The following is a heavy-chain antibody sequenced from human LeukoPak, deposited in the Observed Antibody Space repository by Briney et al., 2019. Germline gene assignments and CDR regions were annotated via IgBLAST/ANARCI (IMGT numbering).Heavy chain of an antibody. CDR1: GLTFSSYS. D-gene: IGHD2-21*02. J-gene: IGHJ4*02. V-gene: IGHV3-64*01. CDR3: ARGDCGGDCYSGDY. CDR2: ISSNGGST. Sequence: GGSLRLSCAASGLTFSSYSTHWVRQAPGKGLEYGSAISSNGGSTYYANSVKGRFTISRDNSKNTLYLQMGSLRAEDMAVYYCARGDCGGDCYSGDYWGQGTLVTVSS.